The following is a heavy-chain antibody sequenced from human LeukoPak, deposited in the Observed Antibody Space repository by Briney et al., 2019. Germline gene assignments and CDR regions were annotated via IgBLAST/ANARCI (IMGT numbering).Heavy chain of an antibody. CDR3: ARPHPDWLLYPYFDY. J-gene: IGHJ4*02. CDR1: DGSMSPYY. D-gene: IGHD3/OR15-3a*01. Sequence: PSETLSLTCTVSDGSMSPYYWSWIRQSPGKGLEWIAYIFYNGNTKYNPSLWSRVTISIDTSRNQFSLKLSSVTAADTAVYYCARPHPDWLLYPYFDYWGQGTLVTVSS. V-gene: IGHV4-59*12. CDR2: IFYNGNT.